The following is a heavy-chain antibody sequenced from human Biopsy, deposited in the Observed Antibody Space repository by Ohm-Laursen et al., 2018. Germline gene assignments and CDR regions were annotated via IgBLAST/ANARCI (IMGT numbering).Heavy chain of an antibody. Sequence: GASVKVSCKTSGYAFDTDGITWVRQAPGQGLEWMGWVSGYNGNTNYAQKLQGRVTMTIDTSMSTVYMELRSLRSDDTAVYFCAKGGLSSGPLAYWGQGTLVTVSS. D-gene: IGHD6-19*01. CDR3: AKGGLSSGPLAY. J-gene: IGHJ4*02. CDR1: GYAFDTDG. CDR2: VSGYNGNT. V-gene: IGHV1-18*01.